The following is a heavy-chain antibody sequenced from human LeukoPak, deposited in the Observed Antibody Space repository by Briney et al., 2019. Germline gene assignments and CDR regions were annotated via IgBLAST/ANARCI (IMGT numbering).Heavy chain of an antibody. CDR1: GFTFSNYA. D-gene: IGHD3-3*01. J-gene: IGHJ4*02. CDR3: AKDSGSFDFWSGYWVDY. CDR2: ISGSGGST. V-gene: IGHV3-23*01. Sequence: GGSLRLSCAASGFTFSNYAMSWVRQAPGKGLEWVSAISGSGGSTYYADSVKGRFTISRDNSKNTLYLQMNSLRAEDTAVYYCAKDSGSFDFWSGYWVDYWGQGTLVTVSS.